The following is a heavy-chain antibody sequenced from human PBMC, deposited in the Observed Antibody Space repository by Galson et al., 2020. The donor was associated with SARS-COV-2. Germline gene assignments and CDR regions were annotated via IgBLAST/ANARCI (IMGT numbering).Heavy chain of an antibody. CDR2: IWYDGNNK. V-gene: IGHV3-33*06. J-gene: IGHJ6*03. Sequence: GESLKISCAASGFTFSSYGMHWVRQAPGKGLGWVATIWYDGNNKYYADSVKGRFTISRDNSKNTLYLQMNSLRAEDTAVYYCAKSHTQTHYYYYMDVWGKGATVTVSS. CDR3: AKSHTQTHYYYYMDV. CDR1: GFTFSSYG.